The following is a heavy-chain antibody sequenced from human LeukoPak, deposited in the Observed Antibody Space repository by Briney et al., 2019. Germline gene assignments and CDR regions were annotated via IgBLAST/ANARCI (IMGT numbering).Heavy chain of an antibody. CDR3: ARRIYTYYYDSSGYYFDY. Sequence: SETLSLTCAVYGGSFSGYYWSWIRQPPGKGLEWIGEINHSGGTNYNPSLKSRVTISVDTSKNQFSLKLSSVTAADTAVYYCARRIYTYYYDSSGYYFDYWGQGTLVTVSS. D-gene: IGHD3-22*01. V-gene: IGHV4-34*01. CDR2: INHSGGT. CDR1: GGSFSGYY. J-gene: IGHJ4*02.